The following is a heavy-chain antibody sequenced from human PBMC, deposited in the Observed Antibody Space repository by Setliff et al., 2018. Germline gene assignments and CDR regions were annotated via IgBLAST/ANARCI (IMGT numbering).Heavy chain of an antibody. D-gene: IGHD3-10*01. CDR2: INPHGSEK. Sequence: GGSLRLSCTESGLSYTNDWVSWVRQAPGKGLEWLASINPHGSEKYYADSVKGRFTISRDNAKNSLSLQMNRLRTEDTAVYYCFGAGTCSYWGQGTQVTVSS. CDR1: GLSYTNDW. V-gene: IGHV3-7*01. CDR3: FGAGTCSY. J-gene: IGHJ4*02.